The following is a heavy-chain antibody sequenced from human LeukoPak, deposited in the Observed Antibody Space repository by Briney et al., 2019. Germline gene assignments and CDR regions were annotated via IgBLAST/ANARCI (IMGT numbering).Heavy chain of an antibody. CDR2: ISDSGGRT. D-gene: IGHD3-22*01. V-gene: IGHV3-23*01. CDR3: AKRGVVIRVILVGFHKEAYYFDS. Sequence: GGSLRLSCAVSGITLSNYGMSWVRQAPGKGLEWVAGISDSGGRTNYADSVKGRFTISRDNPKKTLYLQMTSVRAEDTAVYFCAKRGVVIRVILVGFHKEAYYFDSWGQGALVTVSS. J-gene: IGHJ4*02. CDR1: GITLSNYG.